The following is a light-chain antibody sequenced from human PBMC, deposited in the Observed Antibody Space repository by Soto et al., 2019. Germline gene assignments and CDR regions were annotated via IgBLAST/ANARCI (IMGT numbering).Light chain of an antibody. Sequence: DIQMTPSPSSLSASVGDRVTITCRASQSISSYLNWYQQKPGKAPKLPIYAASSLQSGVPSRFSGSGSGTDFTLTISSLQPEDFATYYCQQSYSTLRTFGQGTKVDIK. J-gene: IGKJ1*01. V-gene: IGKV1-39*01. CDR3: QQSYSTLRT. CDR1: QSISSY. CDR2: AAS.